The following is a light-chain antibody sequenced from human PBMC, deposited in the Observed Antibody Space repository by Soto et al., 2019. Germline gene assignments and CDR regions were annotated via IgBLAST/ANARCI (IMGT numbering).Light chain of an antibody. CDR3: QQSYSTHFT. CDR2: AAS. CDR1: QSISSY. Sequence: DIPMTQSPSSLSASVGDRVTITCRASQSISSYLNWYQQKPGKAPKLLIYAASSLQSGVPSRFSGSGSGTDFTLTISSLQPEDFATYYCQQSYSTHFTFGGGTKVEIK. J-gene: IGKJ4*01. V-gene: IGKV1-39*01.